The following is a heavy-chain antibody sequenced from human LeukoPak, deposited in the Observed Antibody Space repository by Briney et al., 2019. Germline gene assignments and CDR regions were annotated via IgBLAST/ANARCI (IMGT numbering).Heavy chain of an antibody. J-gene: IGHJ5*02. CDR2: FSGSGGST. V-gene: IGHV3-23*01. D-gene: IGHD5-18*01. CDR3: ARDPGYRGESGWFDP. CDR1: GFTFSSYA. Sequence: GGSLRLSCAASGFTFSSYAMSWVRQAPGKGLECISGFSGSGGSTYYADSVKGRFTISRDNSKNTLYLQMNSLRAEDTAVYYCARDPGYRGESGWFDPWGQGTLVTVSS.